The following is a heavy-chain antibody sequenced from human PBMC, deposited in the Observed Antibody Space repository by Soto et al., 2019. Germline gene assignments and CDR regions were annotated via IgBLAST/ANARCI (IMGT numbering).Heavy chain of an antibody. CDR3: AKDGASIAVADIVPGKI. CDR2: ISYDGSNK. D-gene: IGHD6-19*01. V-gene: IGHV3-30*18. CDR1: GFTFSSYG. Sequence: QVQLVESGGGVVQPGRSLRLSCAASGFTFSSYGMHWVRQAPGKGLEWVAVISYDGSNKYYADSVKGRFTISRDNSKNTLYLQMNSLRAEDTAVYYCAKDGASIAVADIVPGKIWCQGTMVTVSS. J-gene: IGHJ3*02.